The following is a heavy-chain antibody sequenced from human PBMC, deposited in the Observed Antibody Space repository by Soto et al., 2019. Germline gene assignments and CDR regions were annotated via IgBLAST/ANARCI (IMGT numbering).Heavy chain of an antibody. CDR2: INSDGSST. CDR3: ARDSGSHDAFDI. J-gene: IGHJ3*02. D-gene: IGHD1-26*01. CDR1: GFTFSSYW. Sequence: GGSLRLSCAASGFTFSSYWMHWVRQAPGKGLVWVSRINSDGSSTSYADSVRGRFTISRDNAKNTLYLQMNSLRAEDTAVYYCARDSGSHDAFDIWGQGTMVTVS. V-gene: IGHV3-74*01.